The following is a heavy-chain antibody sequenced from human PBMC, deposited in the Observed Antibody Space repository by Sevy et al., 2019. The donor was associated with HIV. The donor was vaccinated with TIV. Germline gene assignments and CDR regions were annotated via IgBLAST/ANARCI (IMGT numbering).Heavy chain of an antibody. Sequence: GGSLRLSCAASGFTFSSSSMNWVRQAPGKGLEWVSSISSSSSYIYYADSVKGRFTISRDNAKNSLYLQMNSLRAEDTAVYYCARDRDYCDGSGRYDAFDIWGQGTMVTVSS. CDR2: ISSSSSYI. D-gene: IGHD3-22*01. CDR1: GFTFSSSS. CDR3: ARDRDYCDGSGRYDAFDI. V-gene: IGHV3-21*04. J-gene: IGHJ3*02.